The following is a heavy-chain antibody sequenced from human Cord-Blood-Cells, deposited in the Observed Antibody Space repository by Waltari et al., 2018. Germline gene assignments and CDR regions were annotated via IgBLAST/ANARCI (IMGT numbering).Heavy chain of an antibody. Sequence: QVQLVESGGGVVQPGRSLRLSCAASGFTFSSYALPCVRQAPGKGLEWVAVISYDGSNKYYADSVKGRFTISRDNSKNTLYLQMNSLRAEDTAVYYCATHRGGAVAAEYFQHWGQGTLVTVSS. J-gene: IGHJ1*01. CDR2: ISYDGSNK. D-gene: IGHD6-19*01. CDR3: ATHRGGAVAAEYFQH. CDR1: GFTFSSYA. V-gene: IGHV3-30*04.